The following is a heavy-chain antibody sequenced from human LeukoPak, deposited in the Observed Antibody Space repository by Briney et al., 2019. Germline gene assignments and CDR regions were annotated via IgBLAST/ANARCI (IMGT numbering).Heavy chain of an antibody. CDR1: GGSFSGYY. Sequence: SETLSLTCAVYGGSFSGYYWSWIRQPPGKGLEWIGEINHSGSTNYNPSLKSRVTISVDTPKNQFSLKLSSVTAADTAVYYCARSGDYVFDYWGQGTLVTVSS. CDR2: INHSGST. J-gene: IGHJ4*02. CDR3: ARSGDYVFDY. V-gene: IGHV4-34*01. D-gene: IGHD4-17*01.